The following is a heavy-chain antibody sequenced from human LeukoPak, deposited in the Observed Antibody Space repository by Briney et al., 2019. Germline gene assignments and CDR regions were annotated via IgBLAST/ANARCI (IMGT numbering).Heavy chain of an antibody. CDR1: GGSISSGGYY. J-gene: IGHJ5*02. CDR2: IYYSGST. CDR3: ARAYYYGSNWFDP. D-gene: IGHD3-10*01. Sequence: SQILSLTCTVSGGSISSGGYYWSWIRQHPGKGLEWIGYIYYSGSTYYNPSLKSRVTISVDTSKNQFSLKLSSVTAADTAVYYCARAYYYGSNWFDPWGQGTLVTVSS. V-gene: IGHV4-31*03.